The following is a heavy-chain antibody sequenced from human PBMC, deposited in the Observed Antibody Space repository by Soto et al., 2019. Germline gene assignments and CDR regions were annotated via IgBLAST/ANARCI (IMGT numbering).Heavy chain of an antibody. Sequence: QVQLQESGPGLVKPSQTLSLTCTVSGASISSGAYYWSWIRQHPGKGLEWIGYIFYSGSTYYNPSLKSRVTLSVDTSKNQFSLKLSSVTAADTAVYYCARAPTYYYDSSGYYRDWGQGTLVTVSS. CDR2: IFYSGST. V-gene: IGHV4-31*03. CDR3: ARAPTYYYDSSGYYRD. CDR1: GASISSGAYY. J-gene: IGHJ4*02. D-gene: IGHD3-22*01.